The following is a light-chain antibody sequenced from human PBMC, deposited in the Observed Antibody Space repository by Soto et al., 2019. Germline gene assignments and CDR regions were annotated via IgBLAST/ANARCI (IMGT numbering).Light chain of an antibody. V-gene: IGKV2-28*01. CDR3: AQGLETPFT. CDR2: LGS. J-gene: IGKJ4*01. Sequence: EIVLTQSPLSLPVTPGEPASISCRSSQNLLHSNGYNYLNWYLQKPGQSPQLLIYLGSNRASGVPDRFSGRGSGTDFTLTINRVEAEDVGLYFCAQGLETPFTFGGGTKVEIX. CDR1: QNLLHSNGYNY.